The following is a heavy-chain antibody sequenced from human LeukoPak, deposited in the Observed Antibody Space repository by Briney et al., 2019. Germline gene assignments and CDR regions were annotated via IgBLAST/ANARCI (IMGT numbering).Heavy chain of an antibody. CDR1: GFTFSSHW. V-gene: IGHV3-7*01. D-gene: IGHD1-26*01. CDR3: AGEAPRYGGFDY. Sequence: GGSLRLSCAASGFTFSSHWMSWVRQAPGKGLQWVASIKQDGSEIHYVDSVRGRFTISRDNAENSLYLQMNSLRAEDTAVYYCAGEAPRYGGFDYWGQGILVTVSS. J-gene: IGHJ4*02. CDR2: IKQDGSEI.